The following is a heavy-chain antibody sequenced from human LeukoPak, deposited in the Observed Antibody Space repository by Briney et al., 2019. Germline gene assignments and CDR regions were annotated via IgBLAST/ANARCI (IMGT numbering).Heavy chain of an antibody. CDR2: ISSSSSYT. D-gene: IGHD3-3*01. CDR1: GFTFSDYY. CDR3: ARAARDDFWSGYYSQNWFDP. Sequence: PGGSLRLSCAASGFTFSDYYMSWIRQAPGKGLEWVSYISSSSSYTNYADSVKGRFTISRDNAKNSLYLQMNSLRAEDTAVYYCARAARDDFWSGYYSQNWFDPWGQGTLVTVSS. V-gene: IGHV3-11*06. J-gene: IGHJ5*02.